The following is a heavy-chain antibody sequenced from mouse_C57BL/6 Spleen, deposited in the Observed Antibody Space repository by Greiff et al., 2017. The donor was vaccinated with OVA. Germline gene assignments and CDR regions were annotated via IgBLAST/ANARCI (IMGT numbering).Heavy chain of an antibody. CDR2: INPGSGGT. Sequence: QVQLQQSGAELVRPGTSVKVSCKASGYAFTNYLIEWVKQRPGQGLEWIGVINPGSGGTNYNEEFKGKATLTADKSSSTAYMQLSSLTSEDSAVYFCARSPFSYAMDYWGQGTSVTVSS. CDR1: GYAFTNYL. CDR3: ARSPFSYAMDY. J-gene: IGHJ4*01. V-gene: IGHV1-54*01.